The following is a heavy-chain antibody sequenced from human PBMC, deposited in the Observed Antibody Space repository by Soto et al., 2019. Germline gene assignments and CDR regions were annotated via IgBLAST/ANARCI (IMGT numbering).Heavy chain of an antibody. J-gene: IGHJ4*02. CDR2: INHSGST. CDR1: GGSFSGYY. D-gene: IGHD1-1*01. Sequence: QVQLQQWGAGLLKPSETLSLTCAVYGGSFSGYYWSWIRQPPGKGLEWIGEINHSGSTNYNPSLKXXVXLXXATSKNQFSLTLSSVTAADTAVYYCARGGTTGLAYWGQGTLVTVSS. V-gene: IGHV4-34*01. CDR3: ARGGTTGLAY.